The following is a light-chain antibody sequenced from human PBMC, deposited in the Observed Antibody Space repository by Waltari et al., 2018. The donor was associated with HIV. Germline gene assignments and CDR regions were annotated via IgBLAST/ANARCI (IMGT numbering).Light chain of an antibody. CDR1: SSNIGTNP. J-gene: IGLJ2*01. V-gene: IGLV1-44*01. Sequence: QSVLTQPPSASGTPGQRVTISCSGGSSNIGTNPVFRSQHLPGTAPKVLIYPTTQRPSGVPGRFSGSKSGTSAYLAISGLQSEDEADYYCAAWDDSLNGHLVFGGGTKLTVL. CDR2: PTT. CDR3: AAWDDSLNGHLV.